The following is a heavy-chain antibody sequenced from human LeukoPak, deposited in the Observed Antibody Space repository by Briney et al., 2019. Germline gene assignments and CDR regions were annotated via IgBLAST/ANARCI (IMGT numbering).Heavy chain of an antibody. CDR1: GFTFSSYW. CDR3: ARDPRSSSHDAFDI. Sequence: GGSLRLSCAASGFTFSSYWMSWVRQAPGKGLERVANIKQDGSEKYYVDSVKGRFTISRDNAKNSLYLQMHSLRAEDTAVYYCARDPRSSSHDAFDIWGQGTMVTVSS. V-gene: IGHV3-7*01. CDR2: IKQDGSEK. J-gene: IGHJ3*02. D-gene: IGHD6-6*01.